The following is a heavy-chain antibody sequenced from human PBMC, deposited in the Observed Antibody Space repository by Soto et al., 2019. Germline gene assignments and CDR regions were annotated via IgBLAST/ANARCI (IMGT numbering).Heavy chain of an antibody. CDR2: IIPILGIA. CDR3: ARAKQQLPSDY. J-gene: IGHJ4*02. CDR1: GGTFSSYT. D-gene: IGHD6-13*01. Sequence: QVQLVQSGAEVKKPGSSVKVSCKASGGTFSSYTISWVRQAPGQGLEWMGRIIPILGIANYAQKFQGRVTIPADKSTSTAYMELSSLRSEDTAVYYCARAKQQLPSDYWGQGTLVTVSS. V-gene: IGHV1-69*02.